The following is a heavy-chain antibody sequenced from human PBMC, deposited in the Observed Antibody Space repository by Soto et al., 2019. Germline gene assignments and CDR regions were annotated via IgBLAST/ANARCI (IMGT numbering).Heavy chain of an antibody. D-gene: IGHD3-10*01. J-gene: IGHJ4*02. CDR2: IIPIFGTP. Sequence: QVQLVQSGAEVKKPGSSVKVSCKASGGIFSTYAISWLRQAPGQGLEWMGGIIPIFGTPNYEQRFQGRVTITADESTSTAYMELSRLRSEDTAVYYCARDRDDYGSGNYYNSIDFWGQGTLVTVSS. CDR3: ARDRDDYGSGNYYNSIDF. V-gene: IGHV1-69*01. CDR1: GGIFSTYA.